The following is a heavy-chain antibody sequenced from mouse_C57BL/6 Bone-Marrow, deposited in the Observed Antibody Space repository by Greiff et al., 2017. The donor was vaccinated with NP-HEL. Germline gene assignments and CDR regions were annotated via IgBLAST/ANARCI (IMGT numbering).Heavy chain of an antibody. Sequence: VKLVESGAELVKPGASVKISCKASGYAFSSYWMNWVKQRPGKGLEWIGQIYPGDGDTNYNGKFKGKATLTADKSSSTAYMQLSSLTSEDAAVYYCARSRTGRWYFGVWGTGTTVTVSS. J-gene: IGHJ1*03. D-gene: IGHD4-1*01. CDR3: ARSRTGRWYFGV. CDR1: GYAFSSYW. V-gene: IGHV1-80*01. CDR2: IYPGDGDT.